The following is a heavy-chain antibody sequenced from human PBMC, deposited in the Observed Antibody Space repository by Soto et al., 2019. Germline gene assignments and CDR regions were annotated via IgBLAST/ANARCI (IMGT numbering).Heavy chain of an antibody. CDR3: ARDFKGSWTFDY. CDR1: GYTFTSYG. V-gene: IGHV1-18*01. J-gene: IGHJ4*02. Sequence: GASVKVSCKASGYTFTSYGISWVRQAPGQGLEWMGWISAYNGNTKYAQKFQGRVTITTDTSTSTAYMELRSLRSEDTAVYYCARDFKGSWTFDYWGQGTLVTVSS. CDR2: ISAYNGNT. D-gene: IGHD1-1*01.